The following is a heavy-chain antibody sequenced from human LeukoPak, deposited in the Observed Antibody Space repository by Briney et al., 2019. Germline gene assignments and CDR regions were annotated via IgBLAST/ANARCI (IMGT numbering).Heavy chain of an antibody. CDR2: ISSDGSTT. J-gene: IGHJ4*02. CDR1: GFTFSRNW. D-gene: IGHD6-6*01. V-gene: IGHV3-74*01. Sequence: GESLRLSCATSGFTFSRNWMHWVRQAPGKGLVWVSRISSDGSTTGYADSVKGRFTISRDNAKNTLYLQMNSLRVEDSAVYFCGSLSSSTDYWGRGTLVTVSS. CDR3: GSLSSSTDY.